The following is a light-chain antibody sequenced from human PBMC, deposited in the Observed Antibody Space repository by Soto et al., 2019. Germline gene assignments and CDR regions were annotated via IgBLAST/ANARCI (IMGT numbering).Light chain of an antibody. J-gene: IGLJ2*01. Sequence: QSVLTQPPSASGSPGQSVTISCTGTSSDVGGYNYVSWYQQHPGKAPKLMIYEVSKRPSGVPDRFSGSKSGNTASLTLSGLQAEDEADYYCSSYAGSNNYVVFGGGTKLTVL. CDR3: SSYAGSNNYVV. V-gene: IGLV2-8*01. CDR1: SSDVGGYNY. CDR2: EVS.